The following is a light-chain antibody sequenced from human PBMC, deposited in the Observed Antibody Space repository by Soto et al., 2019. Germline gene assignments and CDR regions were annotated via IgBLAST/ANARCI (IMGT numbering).Light chain of an antibody. V-gene: IGLV2-8*01. CDR1: SRDVGGYNY. Sequence: QSVLTQPPSASGSPGQSVTISWPGTSRDVGGYNYVSWYQQHPGKAPKLMIYEVSKRPSGVPDRFSGSKSGNTASLTVSGLQAEDEADYYCSSYAGSNNPNYVFGTGTKVTVL. CDR2: EVS. J-gene: IGLJ1*01. CDR3: SSYAGSNNPNYV.